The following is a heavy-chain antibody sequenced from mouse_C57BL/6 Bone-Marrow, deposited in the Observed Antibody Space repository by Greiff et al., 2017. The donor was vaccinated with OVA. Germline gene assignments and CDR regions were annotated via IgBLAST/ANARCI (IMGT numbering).Heavy chain of an antibody. Sequence: EVQLQQSVAELVRPGASVKLSCTASGFNIKNTYMHWVKQRPEQGLEWIGRIDPANGNTKYAPKFQGKATITADTSSNTAYLQLSSLTSEDTAIYYCASTITTVVATDLYFDVWGTGTTVTVSS. CDR2: IDPANGNT. CDR1: GFNIKNTY. V-gene: IGHV14-3*01. J-gene: IGHJ1*03. D-gene: IGHD1-1*01. CDR3: ASTITTVVATDLYFDV.